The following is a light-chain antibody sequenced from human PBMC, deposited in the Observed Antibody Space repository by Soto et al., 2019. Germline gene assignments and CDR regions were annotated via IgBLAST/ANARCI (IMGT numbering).Light chain of an antibody. V-gene: IGLV2-14*01. J-gene: IGLJ1*01. CDR3: SSYTSSSTL. CDR2: EVS. Sequence: LTQPASVSGSPGQSITISCTGTSSDVGSYNYVSWYQQHPGKAPKLMIYEVSDRPSGISSRFSGSKSGNTASLTISGLQTEDEADYNCSSYTSSSTLFGTGTKVTVL. CDR1: SSDVGSYNY.